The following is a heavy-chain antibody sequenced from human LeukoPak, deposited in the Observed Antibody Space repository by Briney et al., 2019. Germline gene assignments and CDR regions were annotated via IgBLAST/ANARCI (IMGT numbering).Heavy chain of an antibody. Sequence: PSETLSLNCSVSGASMSGFYWSWIRQPPGKGLEWIGYIYYSGSPNYNPSLKSRVTISVEKSKNQCSLKLNSVTAADTAFYYYARLRDAPDAYPRLDSWGQGTLVTVSS. CDR3: ARLRDAPDAYPRLDS. V-gene: IGHV4-59*01. CDR2: IYYSGSP. D-gene: IGHD1-14*01. J-gene: IGHJ5*01. CDR1: GASMSGFY.